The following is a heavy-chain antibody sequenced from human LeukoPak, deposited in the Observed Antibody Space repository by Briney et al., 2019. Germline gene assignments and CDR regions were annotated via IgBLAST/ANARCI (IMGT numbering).Heavy chain of an antibody. V-gene: IGHV3-30-3*01. CDR3: ARSFDY. Sequence: GGSLRLSCAASGFTFSSYAMHWVRQAPGKGLEWVAVISYDGSNKYYADSVKGRFTISRDNSKNTLYLQMNSLRAEDTAVYYCARSFDYWGQGTLVTVSS. CDR2: ISYDGSNK. CDR1: GFTFSSYA. J-gene: IGHJ4*02.